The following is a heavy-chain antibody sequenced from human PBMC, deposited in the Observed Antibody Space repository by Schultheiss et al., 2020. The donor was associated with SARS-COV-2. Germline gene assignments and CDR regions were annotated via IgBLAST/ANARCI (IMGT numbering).Heavy chain of an antibody. Sequence: SETLSLTCTVSGASISSYYWTWLRQPPGKGLEWIGYIYHSGSTYYNPSLKSRVTISVDRSKNQFSLKLSSVTAADTAVYYCARGWGYYGLGSYYHYWGQGILVTVSS. CDR1: GASISSYY. D-gene: IGHD3-10*01. V-gene: IGHV4-59*12. CDR2: IYHSGST. CDR3: ARGWGYYGLGSYYHY. J-gene: IGHJ4*02.